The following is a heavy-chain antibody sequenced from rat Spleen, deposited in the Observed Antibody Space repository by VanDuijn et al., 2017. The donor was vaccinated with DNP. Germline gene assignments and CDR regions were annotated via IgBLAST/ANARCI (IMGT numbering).Heavy chain of an antibody. CDR3: STSNYNYLRWFVY. CDR2: ISTGGGDT. CDR1: GFTFSNYG. D-gene: IGHD1-4*01. Sequence: EVQLVESGGGLVQPGRSLKLSCAASGFTFSNYGMAWVRQAPTKGLEWVASISTGGGDTYYRDSVRGRFTLSSDNAKSTLYLQMDSLRSEDTATYYCSTSNYNYLRWFVYWGQGTLVTVSS. V-gene: IGHV5S13*01. J-gene: IGHJ3*01.